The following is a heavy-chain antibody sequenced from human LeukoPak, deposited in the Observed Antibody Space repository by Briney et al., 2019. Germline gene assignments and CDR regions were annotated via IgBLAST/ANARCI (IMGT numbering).Heavy chain of an antibody. CDR1: GITFRSYA. Sequence: LWGSLRLSCAATGITFRSYAMHWVRQAPGKGLEWVSLISGDGGSTYYADSVKGRFTISRDNSKNSLYLQMNSLRTEDTALYYCAKSHTWGSSWSNLNYYYYYMDVWGKGTTVTVSS. CDR2: ISGDGGST. D-gene: IGHD6-13*01. V-gene: IGHV3-43*02. J-gene: IGHJ6*03. CDR3: AKSHTWGSSWSNLNYYYYYMDV.